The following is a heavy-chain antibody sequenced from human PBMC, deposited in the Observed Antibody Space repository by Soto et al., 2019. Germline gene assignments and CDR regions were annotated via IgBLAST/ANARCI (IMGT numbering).Heavy chain of an antibody. CDR2: ISSSGSS. CDR3: AGSFMGWFDP. J-gene: IGHJ5*02. CDR1: GGSISSGDSY. D-gene: IGHD3-10*01. Sequence: QVQLQESGPGLVKPSQTLSLTCTVSGGSISSGDSYWSWIRQPPGKGLEWIGYISSSGSSYYNPSLKIRITISVDTSKTQFSLKLGSVTAADSAVYYCAGSFMGWFDPWGQGTLVTVSS. V-gene: IGHV4-30-4*01.